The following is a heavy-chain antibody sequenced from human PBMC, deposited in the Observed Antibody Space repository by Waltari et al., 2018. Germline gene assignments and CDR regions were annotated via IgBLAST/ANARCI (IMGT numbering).Heavy chain of an antibody. CDR1: GFHFSNYA. CDR2: ISGSSGST. V-gene: IGHV3-23*01. Sequence: EVQLLESGGGLIQPGGSLRLSCAASGFHFSNYAMSWVRQAPGKGLEWVSAISGSSGSTYYADSVMGRFTVSRDNSKNTLYLQMNSLRAEDTAVYYCAKDEWITIFGVVIIGGIDYWGQGTLVTVSS. J-gene: IGHJ4*02. CDR3: AKDEWITIFGVVIIGGIDY. D-gene: IGHD3-3*01.